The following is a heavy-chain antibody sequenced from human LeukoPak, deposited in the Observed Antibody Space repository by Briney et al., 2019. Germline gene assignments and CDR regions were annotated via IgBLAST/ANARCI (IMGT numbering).Heavy chain of an antibody. CDR1: GFTFDDYA. CDR3: AKDPFPYCSGGSCYSVYFDY. D-gene: IGHD2-15*01. V-gene: IGHV3-9*03. J-gene: IGHJ4*02. CDR2: ISRNSGSI. Sequence: GRSLRLSCAASGFTFDDYAMHWVRQAPGKGLEWVSGISRNSGSIGYADSVKGRFTISRDNAKNSLYLQMNSLRAEDMALYYCAKDPFPYCSGGSCYSVYFDYWGQGTLVTVSS.